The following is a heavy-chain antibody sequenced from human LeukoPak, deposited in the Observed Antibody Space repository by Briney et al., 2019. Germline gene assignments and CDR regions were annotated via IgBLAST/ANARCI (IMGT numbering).Heavy chain of an antibody. CDR1: GGSSSGYY. CDR2: INHSGST. D-gene: IGHD2-2*01. CDR3: ARVGALCSSTSCYLNWFDP. J-gene: IGHJ5*02. V-gene: IGHV4-34*01. Sequence: SETLSLTCAVYGGSSSGYYWSWIRQPPGKGLEWIGEINHSGSTNYNPSLKSRVTISVDTSKNQFSLKLSSVTAADTAVYYCARVGALCSSTSCYLNWFDPWGQGTLVTVSS.